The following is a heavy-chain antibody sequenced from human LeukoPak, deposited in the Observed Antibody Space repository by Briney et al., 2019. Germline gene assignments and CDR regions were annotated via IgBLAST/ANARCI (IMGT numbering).Heavy chain of an antibody. CDR1: VYTFTIYG. Sequence: ASVKVSCKSSVYTFTIYGISWVRQAPGQGLEWMGWISVYNDYTHYSQMFQGRRTITSDASTNTIYLELRSLGSDETAVSYCARDLYSRRMDYYGSGSYFAYWGQGTLVTVSS. J-gene: IGHJ4*02. V-gene: IGHV1-18*01. D-gene: IGHD3-10*01. CDR3: ARDLYSRRMDYYGSGSYFAY. CDR2: ISVYNDYT.